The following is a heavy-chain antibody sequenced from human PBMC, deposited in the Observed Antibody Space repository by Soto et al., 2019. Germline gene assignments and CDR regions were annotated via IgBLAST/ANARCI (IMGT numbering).Heavy chain of an antibody. CDR1: GYTFTSYG. Sequence: ASVKVSCKASGYTFTSYGISWVRQAPGQGLEWMGWISAYNGNTNYAQQLQGRVTMTTDTSTSTAYMELRSLIADDTAVYYRARKGYSGYESNDSYYGMGVSGEGATGTVSS. J-gene: IGHJ6*04. V-gene: IGHV1-18*01. D-gene: IGHD5-12*01. CDR2: ISAYNGNT. CDR3: ARKGYSGYESNDSYYGMGV.